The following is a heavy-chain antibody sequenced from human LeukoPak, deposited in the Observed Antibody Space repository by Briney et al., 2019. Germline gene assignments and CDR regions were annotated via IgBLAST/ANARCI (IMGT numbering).Heavy chain of an antibody. J-gene: IGHJ3*02. CDR2: INYSGST. CDR1: GGSVSSGSHY. V-gene: IGHV4-61*01. D-gene: IGHD3-10*01. Sequence: PSETLSLTCTVSGGSVSSGSHYWSWIRQPPGKGLEWIGYINYSGSTNYNPSLKSRVTISVDTSKNQFSLKLSSVTAADTAVYYCARSRRLLWFGEVIDAFDIWGQGTMVTVSS. CDR3: ARSRRLLWFGEVIDAFDI.